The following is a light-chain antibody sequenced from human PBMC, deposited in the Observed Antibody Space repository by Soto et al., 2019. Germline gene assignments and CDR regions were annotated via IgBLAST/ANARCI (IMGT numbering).Light chain of an antibody. CDR1: SSDIGADDF. CDR2: EVT. J-gene: IGLJ2*01. Sequence: QSVLTQPASVSGSHGQSITISCTGTSSDIGADDFVSWYQHNPDKTPKLIIFEVTYRPTGISHRFSASKSGNTASLTISGIEAEDEAFYYCSSYRRTTFPHVVFGGGTKLTVL. V-gene: IGLV2-14*01. CDR3: SSYRRTTFPHVV.